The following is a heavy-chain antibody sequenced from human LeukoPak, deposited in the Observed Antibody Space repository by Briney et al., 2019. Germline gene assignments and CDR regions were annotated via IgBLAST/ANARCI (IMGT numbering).Heavy chain of an antibody. CDR2: INAGNGNT. CDR1: GYTFTSYT. J-gene: IGHJ4*02. V-gene: IGHV1-3*01. D-gene: IGHD4-17*01. Sequence: ASVKVSCKDSGYTFTSYTIHWVRQAPGQSLEWMGWINAGNGNTKYSQKFQGRVPITRDTPATTAYMELSSLRSEATTVYYCARDDNGDSTTWSDYWGQGTLVTVPS. CDR3: ARDDNGDSTTWSDY.